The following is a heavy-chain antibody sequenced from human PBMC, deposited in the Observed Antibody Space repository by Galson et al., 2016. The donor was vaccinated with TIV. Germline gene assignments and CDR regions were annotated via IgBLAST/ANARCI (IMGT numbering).Heavy chain of an antibody. CDR1: GFTFSSYW. D-gene: IGHD6-13*01. J-gene: IGHJ4*02. V-gene: IGHV3-7*01. CDR2: IKQDGSEK. CDR3: ARDFPPGYGSSFNDY. Sequence: SLRLSCAASGFTFSSYWMSWVRQAPGKGLEWVANIKQDGSEKYYVDSVKGRFTISRDNAKNSLFLQMNSLRAEDRAVYYCARDFPPGYGSSFNDYWSQGTLVTVSS.